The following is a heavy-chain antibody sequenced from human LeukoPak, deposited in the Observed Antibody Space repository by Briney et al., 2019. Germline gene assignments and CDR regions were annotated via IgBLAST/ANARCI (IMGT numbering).Heavy chain of an antibody. CDR2: IKQDGSEK. V-gene: IGHV3-7*03. CDR3: ARDTGRDDFWSGYYPGYYYGMDV. CDR1: GFTFSSYW. Sequence: PGGSLRLSCAASGFTFSSYWMSWVRQAPGKGLEWVANIKQDGSEKYYVDSVKGRFTISRDNAKNSLYLQMNSLRAEDTAVYYCARDTGRDDFWSGYYPGYYYGMDVWGQGTTVTVSS. J-gene: IGHJ6*02. D-gene: IGHD3-3*01.